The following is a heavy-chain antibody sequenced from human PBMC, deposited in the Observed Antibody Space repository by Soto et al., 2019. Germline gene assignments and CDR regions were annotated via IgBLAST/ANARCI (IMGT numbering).Heavy chain of an antibody. CDR3: ARGGPAGGPPTIFGVVTTYYYYGMDV. CDR1: GYTFTGYY. CDR2: INPNSGGT. J-gene: IGHJ6*02. D-gene: IGHD3-3*01. V-gene: IGHV1-2*02. Sequence: ASVKVSCKASGYTFTGYYMHWVRQAPGQGLEWMGWINPNSGGTNYAQKFQGRVTMTRDTSISTAYMELSRLRSDDTAVYYCARGGPAGGPPTIFGVVTTYYYYGMDVWGQGTTVTVSS.